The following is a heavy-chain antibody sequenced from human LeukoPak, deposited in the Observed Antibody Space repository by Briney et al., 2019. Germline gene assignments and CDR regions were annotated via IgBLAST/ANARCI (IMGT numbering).Heavy chain of an antibody. V-gene: IGHV3-23*01. Sequence: PGGFLRLSCGASGCTFSSNGMSWVRQAPGKGLEWVSAISGSGSSSYYADSVEGRFTISRDNSKNTLYLQMNSLRAEDTAVYYCAKLLRVVVVPYYDYWGQGTLVTVSS. D-gene: IGHD3-10*01. CDR1: GCTFSSNG. CDR3: AKLLRVVVVPYYDY. CDR2: ISGSGSSS. J-gene: IGHJ4*02.